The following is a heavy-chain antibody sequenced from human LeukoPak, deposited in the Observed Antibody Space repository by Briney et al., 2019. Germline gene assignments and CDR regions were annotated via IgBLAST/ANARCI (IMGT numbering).Heavy chain of an antibody. J-gene: IGHJ4*02. D-gene: IGHD1-26*01. CDR2: ISYDGSNK. V-gene: IGHV3-30-3*02. Sequence: PGRSLRLSCAASGFTFSSYAMHWVRQAPGKGLEWVAVISYDGSNKYYADSVKGRFTISRDNSKNTLYLHMSSLRAEDTAVYYCVKSDNIVGATYFDYWGQGTLVTASS. CDR3: VKSDNIVGATYFDY. CDR1: GFTFSSYA.